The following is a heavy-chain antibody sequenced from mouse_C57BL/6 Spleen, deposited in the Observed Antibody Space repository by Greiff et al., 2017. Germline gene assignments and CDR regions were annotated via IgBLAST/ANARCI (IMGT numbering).Heavy chain of an antibody. CDR2: IHPNSGST. CDR1: GYTFTSYW. Sequence: VQLQQPGAELVKPGASVKLSCKASGYTFTSYWMHWVKQRPGQGLEWIGMIHPNSGSTNYNEKFKSKDTLTVDKSSSTAYMQLSSLTSEDSAVYYCARLYDGYYLYAMDYWGQGTSVTVSS. J-gene: IGHJ4*01. D-gene: IGHD2-3*01. V-gene: IGHV1-64*01. CDR3: ARLYDGYYLYAMDY.